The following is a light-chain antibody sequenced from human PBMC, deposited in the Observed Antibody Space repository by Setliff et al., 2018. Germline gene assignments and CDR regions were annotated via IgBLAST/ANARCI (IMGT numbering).Light chain of an antibody. V-gene: IGLV2-14*01. CDR1: SSDVGDYDY. J-gene: IGLJ1*01. CDR2: DVT. CDR3: SSYKNTNKKV. Sequence: QSALAQPAAVSRSPGQSITIPCTGTSSDVGDYDYVSWYQQHPGKAPKLIIYDVTKRPSGVSSRFSGSKSGNTASLTISGLQAEDEADYFCSSYKNTNKKVFGAGTKVTVL.